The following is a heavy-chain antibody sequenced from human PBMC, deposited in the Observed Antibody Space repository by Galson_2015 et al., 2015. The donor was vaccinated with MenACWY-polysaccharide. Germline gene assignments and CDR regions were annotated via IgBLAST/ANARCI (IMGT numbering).Heavy chain of an antibody. Sequence: SLRLSCAVSRFTFSSSWMTWVRQAPGKGLEWVANIKEAGSVKNYVDSVRGRFTIFRDNALNLVYLQVDSLRAEDTAVYYCARDSHYNTLDYWGQGTLVAVSS. CDR3: ARDSHYNTLDY. CDR2: IKEAGSVK. J-gene: IGHJ4*02. V-gene: IGHV3-7*01. CDR1: RFTFSSSW. D-gene: IGHD1-1*01.